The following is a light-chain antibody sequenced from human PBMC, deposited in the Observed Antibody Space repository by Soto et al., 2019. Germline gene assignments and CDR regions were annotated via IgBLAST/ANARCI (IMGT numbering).Light chain of an antibody. CDR1: QSISSSY. Sequence: EIVLTQSPGTLFLSPGKRATLSGRASQSISSSYLAWYQQRPGQATRLLIYGASSRATGIPDRFSGSGSGTDFTLTISSLEPEDFAVYYCQQRSNWLFGPGTKVDIK. CDR2: GAS. V-gene: IGKV3D-20*02. J-gene: IGKJ3*01. CDR3: QQRSNWL.